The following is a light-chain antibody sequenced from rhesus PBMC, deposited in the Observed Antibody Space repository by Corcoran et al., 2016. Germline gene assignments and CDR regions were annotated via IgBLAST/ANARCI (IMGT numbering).Light chain of an antibody. CDR3: QRCSNWYG. Sequence: EIVLTQSPATLSLSPGERATPSCRASQRVSCRLAWYQQKPGKVPRLLIYGATRRATVIPDRFSGSGSGTDFTLTNSSREPKDFAVYTCQRCSNWYGFGQGAKVDI. V-gene: IGKV3-42*03. CDR2: GAT. CDR1: QRVSCR. J-gene: IGKJ2*01.